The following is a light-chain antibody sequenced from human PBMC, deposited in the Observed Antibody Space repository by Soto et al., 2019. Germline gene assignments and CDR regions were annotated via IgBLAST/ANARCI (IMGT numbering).Light chain of an antibody. J-gene: IGLJ1*01. V-gene: IGLV2-14*03. CDR2: DVS. Sequence: QSALTQPASVSGSPGQSITISCTGTSSDVGRYNYVSWYQQHPGKAPKLMIYDVSDRPSGVSTRFSGSRSGNTASLTISGLQAEDEADYYCSSYTSSATRVFGNGTKLTVL. CDR3: SSYTSSATRV. CDR1: SSDVGRYNY.